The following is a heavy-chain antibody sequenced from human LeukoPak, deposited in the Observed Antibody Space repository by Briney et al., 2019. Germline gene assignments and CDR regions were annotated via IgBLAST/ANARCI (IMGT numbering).Heavy chain of an antibody. CDR3: AKDFTLGSYPGGFDY. Sequence: GGSLRLSCAASGFTFSSYGMHWVRQAPGKGLEWVSGISYDGSNKYYADSVKGRFTISRDNSKNTLYLQMNSLRAEDTAVYYCAKDFTLGSYPGGFDYWGQGTLVTVSS. CDR1: GFTFSSYG. J-gene: IGHJ4*02. CDR2: ISYDGSNK. D-gene: IGHD1-26*01. V-gene: IGHV3-30*18.